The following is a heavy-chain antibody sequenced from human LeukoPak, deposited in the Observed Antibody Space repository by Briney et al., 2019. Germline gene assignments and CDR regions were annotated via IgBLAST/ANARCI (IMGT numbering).Heavy chain of an antibody. J-gene: IGHJ4*02. CDR1: GFTFSSYS. D-gene: IGHD3-22*01. Sequence: GGSLRLSCAASGFTFSSYSMNWVRQAPGKGLEWVSSISSSSSNIYYADSVKGRFTISRDNAKNSLYLQMNSLRAEDTAVYYCARDPSKTYYYDSSGYDWGQGTLVTVSS. V-gene: IGHV3-21*01. CDR2: ISSSSSNI. CDR3: ARDPSKTYYYDSSGYD.